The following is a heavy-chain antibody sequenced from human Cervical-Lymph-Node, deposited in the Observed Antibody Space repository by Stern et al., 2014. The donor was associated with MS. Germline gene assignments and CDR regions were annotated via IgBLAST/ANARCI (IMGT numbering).Heavy chain of an antibody. V-gene: IGHV1-46*01. CDR2: INPSAGNT. CDR3: ARDEGADY. J-gene: IGHJ4*02. CDR1: GYSFTSYF. Sequence: VQLLESGAEVKKPGASVKVSCMASGYSFTSYFIHWVRQAPGQGLEWMGIINPSAGNTNYAQKFQGRVVMTSDTSTGTVYMELSSLRSEDTAVYYCARDEGADYWGQGTLVTVSS.